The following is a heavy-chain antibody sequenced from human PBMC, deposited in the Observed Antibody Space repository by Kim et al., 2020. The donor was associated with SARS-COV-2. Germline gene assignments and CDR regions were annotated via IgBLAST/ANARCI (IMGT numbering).Heavy chain of an antibody. CDR3: ARERLITIFGVVINDAFDI. D-gene: IGHD3-3*01. Sequence: GGSLRLSCAASGFTFSDYYMSWIRQAPGKGLEWVSYVSSRSSYTKYADSVKGRFTISRDNAKNSLYLQMNSLRAEDTAVYYCARERLITIFGVVINDAFDIWGQGTMVTVSS. CDR1: GFTFSDYY. J-gene: IGHJ3*02. CDR2: VSSRSSYT. V-gene: IGHV3-11*05.